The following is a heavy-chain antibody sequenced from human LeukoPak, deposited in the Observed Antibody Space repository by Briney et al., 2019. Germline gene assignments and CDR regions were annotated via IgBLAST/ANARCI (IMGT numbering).Heavy chain of an antibody. CDR3: ARGTSMPAATNRVVDY. CDR2: ISWNSGSI. D-gene: IGHD6-13*01. V-gene: IGHV3-9*01. J-gene: IGHJ4*02. Sequence: PGRSLRVSCAASGFTFDDYAMHWVRQAPGKGVEWVSGISWNSGSIGYADSVKGRFTISRDNAKNSLYLQMNSLSADDTAIYYCARGTSMPAATNRVVDYWGQGTLVTVSS. CDR1: GFTFDDYA.